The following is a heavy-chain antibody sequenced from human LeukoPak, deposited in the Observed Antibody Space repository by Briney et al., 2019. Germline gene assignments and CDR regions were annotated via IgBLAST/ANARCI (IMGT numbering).Heavy chain of an antibody. J-gene: IGHJ5*02. V-gene: IGHV4-4*07. CDR3: AKEPPSTAAIGNWFDP. CDR2: INTSGST. Sequence: SETLSLTCTVSGGSISSYHWSWIRQPAGKGLEWIGRINTSGSTNYNPSLRSRVTMSVDTSKNQFSLNMSSVTAADTAVYYCAKEPPSTAAIGNWFDPWGQGTLVTVSS. CDR1: GGSISSYH. D-gene: IGHD2-2*01.